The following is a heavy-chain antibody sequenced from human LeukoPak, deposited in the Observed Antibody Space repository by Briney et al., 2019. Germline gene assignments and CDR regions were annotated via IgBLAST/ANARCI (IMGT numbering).Heavy chain of an antibody. V-gene: IGHV3-23*01. Sequence: GGSLRLSCAASGFTFSSCAMSRVRQAPGKGLEWVSAISGSGVTTYYADSVKGRFTISRDNSKNTLHLQMNSLRAEDTAVYYCARSSGSYTRLDYWGQGTLVTVSS. CDR3: ARSSGSYTRLDY. CDR1: GFTFSSCA. J-gene: IGHJ4*02. CDR2: ISGSGVTT. D-gene: IGHD3-10*01.